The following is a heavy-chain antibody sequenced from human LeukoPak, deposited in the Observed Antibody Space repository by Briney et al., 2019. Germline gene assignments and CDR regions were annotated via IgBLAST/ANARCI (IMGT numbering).Heavy chain of an antibody. V-gene: IGHV4-34*01. CDR3: ARMLGYYYYMDV. CDR2: INHSGST. J-gene: IGHJ6*03. D-gene: IGHD2-8*01. CDR1: GGPFSGYY. Sequence: SETLSLTCAVYGGPFSGYYWSWIRQPPGKGLEWIGEINHSGSTNYNPSLKSRVTMSVDTSKNQFSLKLSSVTAADTVVYYCARMLGYYYYMDVWGKGTTVTISS.